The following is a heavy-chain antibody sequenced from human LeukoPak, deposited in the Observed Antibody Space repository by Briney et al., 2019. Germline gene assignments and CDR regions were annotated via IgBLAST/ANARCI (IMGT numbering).Heavy chain of an antibody. CDR2: VFTSGNN. Sequence: PSETLSLTCTVSGASISSFYWSWIRQPAGKGLEWIGRVFTSGNNNYNPSLKSRVIMSGDRSKNQFSLKLSSVTAADTAVYYCARAGDSATYFDYWGQGTLVTVSS. J-gene: IGHJ4*02. V-gene: IGHV4-4*07. CDR1: GASISSFY. D-gene: IGHD2-21*02. CDR3: ARAGDSATYFDY.